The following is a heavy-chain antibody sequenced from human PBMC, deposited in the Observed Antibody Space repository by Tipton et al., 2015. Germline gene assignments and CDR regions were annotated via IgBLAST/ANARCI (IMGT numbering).Heavy chain of an antibody. D-gene: IGHD6-13*01. V-gene: IGHV3-48*02. J-gene: IGHJ4*02. CDR2: ISSRSSAI. CDR3: ARDAIAVARFSYYFDF. Sequence: SLRLSCVASGFTFSAYSMNWVRQAPGKGLEWVSYISSRSSAIYYADSVRGRFTISRDNAKNSLYLQMNSLRDEDTAVYYCARDAIAVARFSYYFDFWGQGTLVTVSS. CDR1: GFTFSAYS.